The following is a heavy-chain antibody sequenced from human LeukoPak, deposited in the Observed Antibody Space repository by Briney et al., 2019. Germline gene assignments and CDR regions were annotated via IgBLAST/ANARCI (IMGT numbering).Heavy chain of an antibody. Sequence: SETLSLTCAVYGGSFSGYYWSWIRQPPGKGLEWIGEINHSGSTNYNPSLKSRVTISVDTSKNQFSLKLSSVTAADTAMYYCARGPTGTGAFDPWGQGTLVTVSS. J-gene: IGHJ5*02. CDR2: INHSGST. V-gene: IGHV4-34*01. CDR3: ARGPTGTGAFDP. D-gene: IGHD1-1*01. CDR1: GGSFSGYY.